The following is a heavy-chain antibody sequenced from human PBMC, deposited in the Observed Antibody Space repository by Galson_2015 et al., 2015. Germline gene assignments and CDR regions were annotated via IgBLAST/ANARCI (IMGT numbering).Heavy chain of an antibody. CDR2: IWYDGSNK. CDR3: ARDLDYYGSGKVFDY. CDR1: GFTFSSYG. Sequence: SLRLSCAASGFTFSSYGMHWVRQAPGKGLEWVAVIWYDGSNKYYADSVKGRFTISRDNSKNTLYLQMNSLRAEDTAVYYCARDLDYYGSGKVFDYWGQGTLVTVSS. D-gene: IGHD3-10*01. V-gene: IGHV3-33*01. J-gene: IGHJ4*02.